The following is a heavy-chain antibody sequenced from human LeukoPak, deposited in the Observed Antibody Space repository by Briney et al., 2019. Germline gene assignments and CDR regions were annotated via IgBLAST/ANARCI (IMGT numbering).Heavy chain of an antibody. Sequence: SETLSLTCTVSGVSISSGSNYWSWIRQPAGKGLEWIRRIYTSGSTNYNASLKSRVTISVDTSKTQFSLKLSSVTAADTAVYYCARDFGIFDYGMDVWGQGTTVTVSS. CDR2: IYTSGST. D-gene: IGHD3-16*01. J-gene: IGHJ6*02. CDR1: GVSISSGSNY. CDR3: ARDFGIFDYGMDV. V-gene: IGHV4-61*02.